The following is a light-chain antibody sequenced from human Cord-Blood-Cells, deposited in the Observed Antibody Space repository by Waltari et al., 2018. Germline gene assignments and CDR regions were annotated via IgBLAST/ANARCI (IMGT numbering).Light chain of an antibody. J-gene: IGKJ2*03. V-gene: IGKV3-15*01. CDR3: QQYNNWPYS. Sequence: EIVMTQSPATLSVSPGERATLSCRASQSVSSNLAWYQQKPGQAPRLLIYGVSTRATGIPARFRGSGSVTEFTLTISSLQSEDFAVYYCQQYNNWPYSFGQGTKLEIK. CDR1: QSVSSN. CDR2: GVS.